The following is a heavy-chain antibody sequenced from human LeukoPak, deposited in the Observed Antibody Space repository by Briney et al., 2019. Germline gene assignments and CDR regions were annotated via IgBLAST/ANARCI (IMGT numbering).Heavy chain of an antibody. CDR2: ISSSSSAI. V-gene: IGHV3-48*02. Sequence: GGSLRLSCAASGFTLSNYWMSWVRQAPGKGLEWISYISSSSSAIYYADSVKGRFTISRDNAKNSLYLQMNSLRDEDTAVYYCVRDRFYSFDYWGQGTLVTVSS. CDR1: GFTLSNYW. CDR3: VRDRFYSFDY. J-gene: IGHJ4*02.